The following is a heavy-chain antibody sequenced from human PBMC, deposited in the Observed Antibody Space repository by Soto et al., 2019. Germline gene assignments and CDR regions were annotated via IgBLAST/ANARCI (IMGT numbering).Heavy chain of an antibody. V-gene: IGHV3-30*18. CDR2: MSNDGSSN. J-gene: IGHJ4*02. CDR1: GFSFSSFG. Sequence: GGSLRLSCAASGFSFSSFGMHWVRQAPGKGLEWLTLMSNDGSSNYYADSVKGRFTISRDNSKNTLYLQMNSLRAEDTAVYYCAKDRGSSATASDYWGQGTLVTVSS. D-gene: IGHD6-13*01. CDR3: AKDRGSSATASDY.